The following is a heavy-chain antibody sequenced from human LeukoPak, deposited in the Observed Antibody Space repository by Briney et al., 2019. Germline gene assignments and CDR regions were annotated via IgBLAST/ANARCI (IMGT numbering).Heavy chain of an antibody. Sequence: RGSLRLSCAASGFNISNYGMDWVRQAPGGGLEWVSYTSSSSRTVYYADSVRGRFTVSRDSAKNELYLQMNSLRDEDTAVFYCARVGDGHSVNYFDYWGQGTLVTVSS. CDR3: ARVGDGHSVNYFDY. CDR1: GFNISNYG. D-gene: IGHD5-24*01. CDR2: TSSSSRTV. J-gene: IGHJ4*02. V-gene: IGHV3-48*02.